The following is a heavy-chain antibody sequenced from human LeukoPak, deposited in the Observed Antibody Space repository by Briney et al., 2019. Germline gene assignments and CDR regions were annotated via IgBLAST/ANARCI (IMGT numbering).Heavy chain of an antibody. Sequence: SETLSLTCTVSGGSISSYYWSWIRQPPGKGLEWIGYIYYSGSTNYNPSRKSRVTISVDTSKNQFSLKLSSVTAADTAVYYCARGLYYYDSSGYYTRSYMDVWGKGTTVTISS. CDR3: ARGLYYYDSSGYYTRSYMDV. CDR1: GGSISSYY. D-gene: IGHD3-22*01. CDR2: IYYSGST. V-gene: IGHV4-59*01. J-gene: IGHJ6*03.